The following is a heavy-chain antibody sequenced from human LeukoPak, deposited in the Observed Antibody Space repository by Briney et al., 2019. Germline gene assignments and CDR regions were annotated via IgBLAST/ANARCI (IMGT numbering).Heavy chain of an antibody. D-gene: IGHD3-9*01. CDR1: GYTFTSYG. J-gene: IGHJ6*02. Sequence: ASVKVSCKASGYTFTSYGISWVRQAPGQGLEWMGWISAYNGNTSYAQKLQGRVTMTTDTSTSTAYMELRSLRSDDTAVYYCASTYDILTGYHYYYYGMDVWGQGTTVTVSS. CDR3: ASTYDILTGYHYYYYGMDV. V-gene: IGHV1-18*01. CDR2: ISAYNGNT.